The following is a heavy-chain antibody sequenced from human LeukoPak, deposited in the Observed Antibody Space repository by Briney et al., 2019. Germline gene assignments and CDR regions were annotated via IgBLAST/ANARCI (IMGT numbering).Heavy chain of an antibody. CDR3: ARLPAMVRGDPTHYFDY. Sequence: SETLSLTCTVSGGSISSGDYYWSWIRQPPGKGLEWIGCIYYSGSTYYNPSLKSRVTISVDTSKNQFSLKLSSVTAADTAVYYCARLPAMVRGDPTHYFDYWGQGTLVTVSS. CDR1: GGSISSGDYY. V-gene: IGHV4-30-4*01. CDR2: IYYSGST. D-gene: IGHD3-10*01. J-gene: IGHJ4*02.